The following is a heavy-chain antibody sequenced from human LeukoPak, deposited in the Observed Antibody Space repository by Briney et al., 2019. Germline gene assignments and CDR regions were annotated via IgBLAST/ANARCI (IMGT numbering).Heavy chain of an antibody. V-gene: IGHV3-48*01. J-gene: IGHJ3*02. CDR3: AKLGYCSSTSCRDDAFDI. CDR2: ITSSSASI. Sequence: GGSLRLSCAASGFTFSSYSMTWVRQAPGKGLQWVSYITSSSASIYYADSVKGRFTISRDNSKNTLYLQMNSLRAEDTAVYYCAKLGYCSSTSCRDDAFDIWGQGTMVTVSS. CDR1: GFTFSSYS. D-gene: IGHD2-2*01.